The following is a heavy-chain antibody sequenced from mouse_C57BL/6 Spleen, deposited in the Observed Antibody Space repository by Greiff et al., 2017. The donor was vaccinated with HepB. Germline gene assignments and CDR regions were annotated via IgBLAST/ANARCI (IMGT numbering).Heavy chain of an antibody. V-gene: IGHV1-54*01. D-gene: IGHD1-1*01. Sequence: QVQLQQSGAELVRPGTSVKVSCKASGYAFTNYLIEWVKQRPGQGLEWIGVINPGSGGTNYNEKFKGKATLTADKSSSTAYMQLSSLTAEDSAVYCRSRSGDGSRRYFDVWGPGTTVTVSA. CDR3: SRSGDGSRRYFDV. CDR1: GYAFTNYL. J-gene: IGHJ1*01. CDR2: INPGSGGT.